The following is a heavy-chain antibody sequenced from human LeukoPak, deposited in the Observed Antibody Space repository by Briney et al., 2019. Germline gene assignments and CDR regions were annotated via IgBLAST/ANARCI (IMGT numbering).Heavy chain of an antibody. CDR3: AKFEGATIPGWFNDY. CDR2: ISGSGGST. V-gene: IGHV3-23*01. J-gene: IGHJ4*02. CDR1: GFTLSSYA. Sequence: GSLRLSCAASGFTLSSYAMSWVRQAPGKGLEWVSVISGSGGSTFYADSVKGRFTISGDHSKNTLYLQMNNLRAEDTAVYFCAKFEGATIPGWFNDYWGQGILVTVSS. D-gene: IGHD6-19*01.